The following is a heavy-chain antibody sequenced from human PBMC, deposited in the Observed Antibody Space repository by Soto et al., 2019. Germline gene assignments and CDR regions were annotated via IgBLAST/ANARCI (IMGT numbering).Heavy chain of an antibody. D-gene: IGHD6-6*01. J-gene: IGHJ4*02. Sequence: EVQLVETGGGLIQPGGSLRLSCAASGFTVSGNYMSWVRQAPGKGLEWVSVIYNGGGTYYADSVKGRFTISRDHSKNTLYLQMNRLRAEDTAVYYCASTRGSSYDYWGQGTLVTVSS. V-gene: IGHV3-53*02. CDR1: GFTVSGNY. CDR3: ASTRGSSYDY. CDR2: IYNGGGT.